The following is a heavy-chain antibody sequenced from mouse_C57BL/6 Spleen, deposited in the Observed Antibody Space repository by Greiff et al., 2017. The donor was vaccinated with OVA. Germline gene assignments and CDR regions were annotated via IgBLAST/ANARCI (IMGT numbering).Heavy chain of an antibody. CDR3: ASPYGSRKDYFDY. Sequence: VQLKESGPELVKPGASVKMSCKASGYTFTDYNMHWVKQSHGKSLEWIGYINPNNGGTSYNQKFKGKATLTVNKSSSTAYMELRSLTSEDSAVYYCASPYGSRKDYFDYWGQGTTLTVSS. CDR1: GYTFTDYN. D-gene: IGHD1-1*01. J-gene: IGHJ2*01. CDR2: INPNNGGT. V-gene: IGHV1-22*01.